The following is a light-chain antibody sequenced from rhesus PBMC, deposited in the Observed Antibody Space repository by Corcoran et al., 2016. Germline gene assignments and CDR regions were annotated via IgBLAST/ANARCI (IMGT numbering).Light chain of an antibody. CDR1: QSVSSN. Sequence: EIVLTQSPATLSLSPGERAALSCRASQSVSSNLAWYQQKPGQVPRLLIYSASTRATGIPDRFSGSGSGTDFTLTFSSLEPEDVGVYYCQQYNDWIFTFGPGTKVDIK. J-gene: IGKJ3*01. CDR2: SAS. CDR3: QQYNDWIFT. V-gene: IGKV3-35*01.